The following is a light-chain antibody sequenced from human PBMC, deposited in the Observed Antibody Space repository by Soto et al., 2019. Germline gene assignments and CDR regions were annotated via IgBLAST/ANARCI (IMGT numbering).Light chain of an antibody. Sequence: QSVLTQPHSVSEAPGQRVTISCTGTNSNIGAGFDVHWYQQFPGRAPRLLIYENNVRPSGVPDRFSGSKSGTSASPAITGLQADDEADYYCQSFDMSLSGWVFGGGTKLTVL. CDR1: NSNIGAGFD. CDR3: QSFDMSLSGWV. CDR2: ENN. V-gene: IGLV1-40*01. J-gene: IGLJ3*02.